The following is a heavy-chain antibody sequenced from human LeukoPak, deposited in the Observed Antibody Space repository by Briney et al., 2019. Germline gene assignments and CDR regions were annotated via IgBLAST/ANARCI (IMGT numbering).Heavy chain of an antibody. CDR3: VSFLVGGATNDY. J-gene: IGHJ4*02. CDR2: ISSSSSYI. CDR1: GFTFSSYS. V-gene: IGHV3-21*01. Sequence: GGSLRLSCAASGFTFSSYSMNWVRQAPGKGLEWVSSISSSSSYIYYADSVKGRFTISRDNAKNSLYLQMNSLRAEDTAVYYCVSFLVGGATNDYWGQGTLVTVSS. D-gene: IGHD1-26*01.